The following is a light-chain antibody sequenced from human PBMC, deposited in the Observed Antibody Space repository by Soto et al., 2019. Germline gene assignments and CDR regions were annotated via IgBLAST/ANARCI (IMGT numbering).Light chain of an antibody. J-gene: IGKJ1*01. Sequence: DIPMTQSPSSLSASVGDRVTITCRASQSISSYLNWYQQTAGKAPKLLIYGASSLQSGVPSRFSGSGSGTDFTLIISSLQPEDFATYYCQQSYSTPWTFGQGTKVEIK. V-gene: IGKV1-39*01. CDR1: QSISSY. CDR3: QQSYSTPWT. CDR2: GAS.